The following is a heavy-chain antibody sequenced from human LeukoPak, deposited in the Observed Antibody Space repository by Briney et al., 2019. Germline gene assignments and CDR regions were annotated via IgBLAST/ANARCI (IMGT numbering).Heavy chain of an antibody. CDR1: GFTFDDYA. D-gene: IGHD4-17*01. CDR3: ARAPTVTTLGYFDY. Sequence: PGGSLRLSCAASGFTFDDYAMHWVRQAPGKGLEWVSGISWNSGSIGYADSVKGRFTISRDNSKNTLYLQMNSLRAEDTAVYYCARAPTVTTLGYFDYWGQGTLVTVSS. J-gene: IGHJ4*02. CDR2: ISWNSGSI. V-gene: IGHV3-9*01.